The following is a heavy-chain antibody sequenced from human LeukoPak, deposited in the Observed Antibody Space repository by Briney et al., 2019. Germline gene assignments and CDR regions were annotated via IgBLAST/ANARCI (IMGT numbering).Heavy chain of an antibody. CDR2: ISAYNGNT. CDR1: GYTFTTYA. D-gene: IGHD3-10*01. Sequence: ASVKVSCKASGYTFTTYAISWVRQAPGQGLEWMGGISAYNGNTNYAQKFQGRVTMTTDTSTSTASMELRSLSSDDTAAYFCARGYFDDPGYGMDVWGQGTTVTVSS. V-gene: IGHV1-18*04. J-gene: IGHJ6*02. CDR3: ARGYFDDPGYGMDV.